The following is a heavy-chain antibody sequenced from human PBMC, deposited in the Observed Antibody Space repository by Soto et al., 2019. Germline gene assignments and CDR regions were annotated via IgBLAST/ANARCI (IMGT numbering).Heavy chain of an antibody. V-gene: IGHV3-30*18. CDR3: AKEGQAHCSGGSCFSGWFDS. CDR2: ISYDGSKT. J-gene: IGHJ5*01. Sequence: QVQLVESGGGVVQPGKSLRLSCAASGFTFRNYGMHWVRQAPGKGLEWEALISYDGSKTDYADSEKGRFTVSRDNFKNTVYLQMNSLRPEDTAVYFCAKEGQAHCSGGSCFSGWFDSWGQGTQVTVSS. CDR1: GFTFRNYG. D-gene: IGHD2-15*01.